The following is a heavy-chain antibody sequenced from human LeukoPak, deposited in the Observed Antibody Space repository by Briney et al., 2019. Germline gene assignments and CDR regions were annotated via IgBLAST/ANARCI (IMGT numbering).Heavy chain of an antibody. CDR1: GGSISNYKW. CDR2: IYHSGST. Sequence: PSETLSLTCAVSGGSISNYKWWSWVRQPPGKGLEWIGEIYHSGSTNYNPSLKSRVTISVDTSKNQFSLKLSSVTAADTAVYYCARGGTTVTPGLLWFDPWGQGTLVTVSS. CDR3: ARGGTTVTPGLLWFDP. J-gene: IGHJ5*02. V-gene: IGHV4-4*02. D-gene: IGHD4-17*01.